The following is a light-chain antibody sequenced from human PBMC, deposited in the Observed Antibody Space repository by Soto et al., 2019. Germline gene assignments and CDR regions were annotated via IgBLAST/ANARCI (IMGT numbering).Light chain of an antibody. CDR3: QQYLSIPRT. CDR2: WAS. V-gene: IGKV4-1*01. CDR1: QSFLYSSNNKNY. Sequence: DVVMTQSPDSLAVSLGERATINCKSSQSFLYSSNNKNYLAWYQRKPGQPPKLLIYWASTRESGVPDRFSGSGSGTDFTLTISSLQAEDVAVYYCQQYLSIPRTFGQGTKVEIK. J-gene: IGKJ1*01.